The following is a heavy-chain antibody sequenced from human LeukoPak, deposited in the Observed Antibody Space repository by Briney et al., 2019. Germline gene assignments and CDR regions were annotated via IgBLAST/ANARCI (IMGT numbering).Heavy chain of an antibody. Sequence: ASVKVSCKASGYTFTSYGISWARQAPGQGLEWMGWISAYNGNTNYAQKLQGRVTMTTDTSTSTAYMELRSLRSDDTAVYYCARDYCSGGSCYSAYFDYWGQGTLVTVSS. CDR3: ARDYCSGGSCYSAYFDY. V-gene: IGHV1-18*01. CDR2: ISAYNGNT. D-gene: IGHD2-15*01. J-gene: IGHJ4*02. CDR1: GYTFTSYG.